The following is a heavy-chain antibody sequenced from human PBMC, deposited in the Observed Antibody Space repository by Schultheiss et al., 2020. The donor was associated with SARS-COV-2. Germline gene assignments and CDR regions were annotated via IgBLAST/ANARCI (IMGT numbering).Heavy chain of an antibody. CDR3: ARGRRRYYFDY. CDR1: GFTFSSYW. V-gene: IGHV3-74*01. J-gene: IGHJ4*02. CDR2: INSDGSST. Sequence: GGSLRLSCAASGFTFSSYWMHWVRQAPGKGLVWVSRINSDGSSTSYADSVKGRFTISRDNAKNTLYLQMNSLRDEDTAVYYCARGRRRYYFDYWGQGTLVTVSS.